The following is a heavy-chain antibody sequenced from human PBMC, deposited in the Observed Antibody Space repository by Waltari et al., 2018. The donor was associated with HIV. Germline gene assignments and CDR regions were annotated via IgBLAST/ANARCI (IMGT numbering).Heavy chain of an antibody. V-gene: IGHV3-74*01. CDR2: ISSDGSTT. Sequence: EVQLLESGGGLVQPGGSPRLSCPASGFTFRSSWLHWVRQAPGKGLVWLSCISSDGSTTNYADSVKGRLTISRDNAKNTLYLQMNSLRADDTAVYYCARENTMTYYDALDIWGQGTMVTVSS. J-gene: IGHJ3*02. D-gene: IGHD4-17*01. CDR3: ARENTMTYYDALDI. CDR1: GFTFRSSW.